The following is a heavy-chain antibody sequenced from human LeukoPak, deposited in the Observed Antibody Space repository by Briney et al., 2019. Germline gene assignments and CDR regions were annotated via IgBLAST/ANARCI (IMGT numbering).Heavy chain of an antibody. V-gene: IGHV3-21*01. Sequence: GGSLRLSCAASGFTFSSYSMNWVRQAPGKGLEWVSSISSSSTYIYYADSVKGRFTISRDNSKNTLYLQMNSLRAEDTAVYYCAKSSSGYSSGWYFDYWGQGTLVTVSS. CDR1: GFTFSSYS. CDR3: AKSSSGYSSGWYFDY. CDR2: ISSSSTYI. J-gene: IGHJ4*02. D-gene: IGHD6-19*01.